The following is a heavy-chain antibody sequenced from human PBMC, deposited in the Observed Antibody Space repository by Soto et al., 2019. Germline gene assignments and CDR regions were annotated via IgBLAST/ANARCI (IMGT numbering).Heavy chain of an antibody. CDR2: ISGSGGST. V-gene: IGHV3-23*01. CDR1: GFTFSSYA. J-gene: IGHJ3*02. CDR3: AKGEQQLVHGHAFDI. D-gene: IGHD6-13*01. Sequence: RLSCAASGFTFSSYAMSWVRQAPGKGLEWVSAISGSGGSTYYADSVKGRFTISRDNSKNTLYLQMNSLRAEDAAVYYCAKGEQQLVHGHAFDIWGQGTMVTVSS.